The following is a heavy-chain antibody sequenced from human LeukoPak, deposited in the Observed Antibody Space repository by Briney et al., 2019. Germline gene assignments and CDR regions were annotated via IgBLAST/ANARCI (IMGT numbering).Heavy chain of an antibody. D-gene: IGHD3-3*01. CDR2: IYASGST. J-gene: IGHJ3*02. CDR3: AREVESQGRSLDI. CDR1: GGSISSGSYF. Sequence: PSETLSLTCTVSGGSISSGSYFWTWIRQPAGKGLEWIGRIYASGSTNYNPSLKSRVTMSVDTSKNQFSLKLSSVTAADTAVYYCAREVESQGRSLDIWGQGTMVTVSS. V-gene: IGHV4-61*02.